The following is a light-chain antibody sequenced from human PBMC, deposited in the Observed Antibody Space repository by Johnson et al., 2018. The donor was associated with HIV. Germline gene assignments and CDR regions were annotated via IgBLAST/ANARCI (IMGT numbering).Light chain of an antibody. V-gene: IGLV1-51*01. CDR1: SSYIGNNY. CDR3: GTWDSSLSAYV. CDR2: HND. J-gene: IGLJ1*01. Sequence: QLVLTQPPSVSAAPGQKVTISCSGSSSYIGNNYVSWYQQLPGTAPKLLIYHNDKRPSGIPDRFSGSKSGTSATLGITGLQTGDEADYYCGTWDSSLSAYVFGTGTKVTGL.